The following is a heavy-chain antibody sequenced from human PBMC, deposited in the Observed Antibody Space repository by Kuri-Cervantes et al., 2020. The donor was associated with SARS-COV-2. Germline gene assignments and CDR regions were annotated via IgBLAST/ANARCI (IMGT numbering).Heavy chain of an antibody. CDR3: ARDLWLVVLGVIARWFDP. J-gene: IGHJ5*01. Sequence: ASVKVSCKASGYTFTGYYMHWVRQAPGQGLEWMGWINPNSGGTNYAQKFQGRVTMTRDTSISTAYMELSRLRSDDTAVYYCARDLWLVVLGVIARWFDPWGQGTLVTVSS. D-gene: IGHD3-10*01. CDR2: INPNSGGT. CDR1: GYTFTGYY. V-gene: IGHV1-2*02.